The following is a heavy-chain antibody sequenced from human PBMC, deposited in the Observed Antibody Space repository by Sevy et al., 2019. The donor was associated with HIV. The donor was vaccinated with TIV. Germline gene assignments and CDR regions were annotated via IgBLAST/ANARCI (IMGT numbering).Heavy chain of an antibody. J-gene: IGHJ4*02. CDR2: ISSSSSYI. Sequence: GGSLRLSCAASGFTFSSYSMNWVRQAPGKGLEWVSSISSSSSYIYYADSVKGRFTISRDNAKNSLYLQMNSLRAEDKAVYYCARDTWGGCSGGSCYQAYFDYWGQGTMVTVSS. D-gene: IGHD2-15*01. CDR3: ARDTWGGCSGGSCYQAYFDY. V-gene: IGHV3-21*01. CDR1: GFTFSSYS.